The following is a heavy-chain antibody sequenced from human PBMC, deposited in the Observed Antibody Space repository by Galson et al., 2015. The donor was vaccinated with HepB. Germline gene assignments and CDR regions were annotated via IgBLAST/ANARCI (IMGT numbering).Heavy chain of an antibody. Sequence: SLRLSCAGSGFSFSDYSMNWVRLAPGKGLEWISYISGSTTIVYYADSVKGRFTISTDSAKNSLYLQMNSLRDEDTAVYYCARVKTASRSFDYWGQGTLVTVSS. CDR2: ISGSTTIV. CDR1: GFSFSDYS. J-gene: IGHJ4*02. CDR3: ARVKTASRSFDY. V-gene: IGHV3-48*02. D-gene: IGHD1-1*01.